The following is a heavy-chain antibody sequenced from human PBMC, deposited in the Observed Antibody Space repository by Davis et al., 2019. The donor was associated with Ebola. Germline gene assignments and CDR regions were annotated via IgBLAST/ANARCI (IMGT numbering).Heavy chain of an antibody. Sequence: SLKISCAASGFTFDDYAMHWVRQAPGKGLEWVAGITWNSYSIDYADSVKGRYAISRDNANNSLYLQMDSLRLEDTALYYCAEDRGGESSSWYGLDSWGQGTLVTVSS. D-gene: IGHD6-13*01. V-gene: IGHV3-9*01. CDR1: GFTFDDYA. J-gene: IGHJ5*01. CDR3: AEDRGGESSSWYGLDS. CDR2: ITWNSYSI.